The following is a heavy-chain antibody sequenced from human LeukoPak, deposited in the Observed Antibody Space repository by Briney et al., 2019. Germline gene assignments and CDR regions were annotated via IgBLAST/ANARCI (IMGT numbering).Heavy chain of an antibody. CDR2: IKEDGSET. V-gene: IGHV3-7*01. Sequence: GGSLRPSCKGSGFTLSAYWMSWARQVPGKGLEWVANIKEDGSETAYADSVKGRFTISRDNAKNSLHLQMSSLRTDDTAVYYCAIERTRSNWFDPWGQGTLVTVSS. CDR1: GFTLSAYW. J-gene: IGHJ5*02. CDR3: AIERTRSNWFDP.